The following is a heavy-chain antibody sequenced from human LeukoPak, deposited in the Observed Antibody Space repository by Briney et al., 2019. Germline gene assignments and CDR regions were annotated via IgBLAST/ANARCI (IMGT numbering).Heavy chain of an antibody. CDR2: INGDGIAT. CDR1: GFTFSSYW. V-gene: IGHV3-74*01. J-gene: IGHJ4*02. D-gene: IGHD6-13*01. CDR3: SREIRPAGTDS. Sequence: PGGSLRLSCAASGFTFSSYWIHWVRQAPGKGLVWVSRINGDGIATGYADSVKGRLTISRDNAKNTLYLQMNSLRAEDTAVYYCSREIRPAGTDSWGQGTLVTVSS.